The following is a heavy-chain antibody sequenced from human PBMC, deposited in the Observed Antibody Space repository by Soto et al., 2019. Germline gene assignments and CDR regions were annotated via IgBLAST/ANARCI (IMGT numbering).Heavy chain of an antibody. D-gene: IGHD3-10*01. CDR3: TRPYFSAGVRGVEY. Sequence: GESLKISCAASGFTFSGSAMHWVRQASGKGLEWVGRIRSKANSYATAYAASVKGRFTISRDDSKNTAYLQMNSLKTEDTAVYYCTRPYFSAGVRGVEYWGQGTLVTVSS. CDR1: GFTFSGSA. V-gene: IGHV3-73*01. CDR2: IRSKANSYAT. J-gene: IGHJ4*02.